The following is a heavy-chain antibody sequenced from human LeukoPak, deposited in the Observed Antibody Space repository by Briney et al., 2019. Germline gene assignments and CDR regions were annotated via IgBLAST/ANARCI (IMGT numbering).Heavy chain of an antibody. J-gene: IGHJ4*02. Sequence: ASVKVSCKASGYTFTGYYMHWVRQAPGQGLEWMGWINPNSGGTNYAQKFQGRVTMTRDTPISTAYMELSRLRSDDTAVYYCAREARYSSGWYDYWGQGTLVTVSS. CDR3: AREARYSSGWYDY. CDR2: INPNSGGT. V-gene: IGHV1-2*02. D-gene: IGHD6-19*01. CDR1: GYTFTGYY.